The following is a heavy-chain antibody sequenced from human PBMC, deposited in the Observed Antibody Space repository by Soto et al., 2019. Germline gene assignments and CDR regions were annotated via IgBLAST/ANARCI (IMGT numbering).Heavy chain of an antibody. J-gene: IGHJ5*02. CDR1: GFTFSRYS. CDR3: ARVPTYYQDSIGYQPFHP. Sequence: AQLVESGGGLVKPGGSLRLSCAASGFTFSRYSMNWVRQAPGKGLEWLGYIHYSGGATYSPSYNPSLQSRIAISVDISKSLFSLKLTSVTAADTAVYYCARVPTYYQDSIGYQPFHPWGQGTLVTVSS. CDR2: IHYSGGATYSP. D-gene: IGHD3-22*01. V-gene: IGHV4-59*06.